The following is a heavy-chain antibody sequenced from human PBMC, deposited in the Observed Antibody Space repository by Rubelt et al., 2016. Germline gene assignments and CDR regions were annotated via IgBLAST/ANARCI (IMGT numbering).Heavy chain of an antibody. Sequence: PGSSVKVSCKASGYTFTSYGISWVRQAPGQGLEWMGIINPSGGSTGYAQKFQGRVTMTRDTSTSTVYMELSSLRSEDTAVYYCAREWGIAAAGPFHYWGQGTLVTVSS. D-gene: IGHD6-13*01. V-gene: IGHV1-46*01. CDR1: GYTFTSYG. J-gene: IGHJ4*02. CDR3: AREWGIAAAGPFHY. CDR2: INPSGGST.